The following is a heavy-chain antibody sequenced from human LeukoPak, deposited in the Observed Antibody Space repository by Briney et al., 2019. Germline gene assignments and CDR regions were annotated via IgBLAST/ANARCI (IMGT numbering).Heavy chain of an antibody. Sequence: ASVKVSCKASGYTFTNYYMHWVRQAPGQGLEWMGWINPNSGGTDYAQKFQGRVTMTRDTSISTAYMELSRLRSDDTAVYYCARRAGAYTHPYDYWGQGTLVTVS. CDR1: GYTFTNYY. J-gene: IGHJ4*02. D-gene: IGHD3-16*01. CDR2: INPNSGGT. V-gene: IGHV1-2*02. CDR3: ARRAGAYTHPYDY.